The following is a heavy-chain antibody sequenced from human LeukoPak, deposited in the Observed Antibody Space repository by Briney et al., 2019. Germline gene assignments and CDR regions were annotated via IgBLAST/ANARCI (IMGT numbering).Heavy chain of an antibody. CDR3: ARQLGYCSSTSCYARARHDAFDI. Sequence: SETLPLTCTVSGGSISSSSYYWGWIRQPPGKGLEWIGSIYYSGSTYYNPSLKSRVTISVDTSKNQFSLKLSSVTAADTAVYYCARQLGYCSSTSCYARARHDAFDIWGQGTMVTVSS. CDR1: GGSISSSSYY. CDR2: IYYSGST. J-gene: IGHJ3*02. D-gene: IGHD2-2*01. V-gene: IGHV4-39*01.